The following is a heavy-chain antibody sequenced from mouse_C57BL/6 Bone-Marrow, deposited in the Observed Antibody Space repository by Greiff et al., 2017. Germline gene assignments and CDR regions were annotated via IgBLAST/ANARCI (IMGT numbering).Heavy chain of an antibody. D-gene: IGHD1-1*01. J-gene: IGHJ1*03. Sequence: EVHVVESGGDLVKPGGSLKLSCAASGFTFSSYGMSWVRQTPDKRLEWVATISSGGSYTYYPDSVKGRFTLSRDNATHTLYLQISSLKSEDTAMYYCARAQVVAEWYFDVWGTGTTLTVSS. CDR3: ARAQVVAEWYFDV. CDR1: GFTFSSYG. CDR2: ISSGGSYT. V-gene: IGHV5-6*01.